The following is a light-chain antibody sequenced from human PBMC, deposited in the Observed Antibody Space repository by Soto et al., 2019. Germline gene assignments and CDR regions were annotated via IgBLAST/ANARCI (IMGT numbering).Light chain of an antibody. CDR1: QSVSRTY. CDR3: QQYGTSPYT. Sequence: EIVLTQSPGTLSLSPGERATLSCRASQSVSRTYLAWYQQKPGQAPGLLIYDVSSRATGIPDRFSGSGSGTDFALTISRLEPEDFVVYYCQQYGTSPYTFGQGTKLEIK. J-gene: IGKJ2*01. V-gene: IGKV3-20*01. CDR2: DVS.